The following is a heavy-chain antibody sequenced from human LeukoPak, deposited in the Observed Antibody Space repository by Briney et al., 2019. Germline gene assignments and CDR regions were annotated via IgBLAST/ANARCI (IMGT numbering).Heavy chain of an antibody. Sequence: GGSLRLSCAASGFTFSSYWMSWVRQAPGKGLEWVANIKQDGSEKYYVDSVKGRFTISRDNAKNSLYLQMNSLRAEDTAVYYCARGGVLAARPRVYYYYMDVWGKGTTVTVSS. J-gene: IGHJ6*03. CDR3: ARGGVLAARPRVYYYYMDV. V-gene: IGHV3-7*01. D-gene: IGHD6-6*01. CDR2: IKQDGSEK. CDR1: GFTFSSYW.